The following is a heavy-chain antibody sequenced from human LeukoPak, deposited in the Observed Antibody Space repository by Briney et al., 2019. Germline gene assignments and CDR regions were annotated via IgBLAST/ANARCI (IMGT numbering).Heavy chain of an antibody. D-gene: IGHD3-10*01. CDR2: IIPIFGTA. Sequence: ASVKVSCKASGGTFSSYAISWVRQAPGQGLEWMGGIIPIFGTANYAQKFQGRVTITADESTSTAYMELSSLRSEDTAVYYCARDQRGSGSYRRDSNYWGQGTLVTVSS. V-gene: IGHV1-69*13. J-gene: IGHJ4*02. CDR3: ARDQRGSGSYRRDSNY. CDR1: GGTFSSYA.